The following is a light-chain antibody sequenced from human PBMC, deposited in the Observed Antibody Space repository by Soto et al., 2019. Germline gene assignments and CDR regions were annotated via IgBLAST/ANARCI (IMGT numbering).Light chain of an antibody. CDR1: QGISTY. Sequence: DIQMTQSPSSLSASGGDRVTITCRASQGISTYLNWYQQKPGKAPKLLIYAASTLQSGVPSRFSGSGSGTDFTLTISCLQSEDFATYYCQQYYSYPGTFGGGTKVDIK. V-gene: IGKV1-39*01. J-gene: IGKJ4*01. CDR3: QQYYSYPGT. CDR2: AAS.